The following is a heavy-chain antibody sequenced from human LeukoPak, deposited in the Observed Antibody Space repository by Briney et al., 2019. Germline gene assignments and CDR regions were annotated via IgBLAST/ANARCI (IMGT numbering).Heavy chain of an antibody. Sequence: SETLSLTCAVYGGSFSGYYWSWIRQPPGKGLEWIGEINHSGSTNYNPSLKSRVTISVDTSKNQFSLKLSSVTAADTAVYYCARALYYDLWSGYQAFDYWGQGTLVTVSS. D-gene: IGHD3-3*01. CDR1: GGSFSGYY. J-gene: IGHJ4*02. V-gene: IGHV4-34*01. CDR3: ARALYYDLWSGYQAFDY. CDR2: INHSGST.